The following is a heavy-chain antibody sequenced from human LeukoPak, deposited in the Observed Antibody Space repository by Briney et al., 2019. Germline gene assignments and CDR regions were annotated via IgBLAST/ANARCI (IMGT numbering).Heavy chain of an antibody. V-gene: IGHV5-51*01. J-gene: IGHJ4*02. Sequence: GESLKISCKGSGYSFTSYWSGWVRQMPGKGLERMGIIYPGDSDTRYSPSFQGQVTISADKSISTAYLQWSSLKASDTAMYYCARAQVATIPAFDYWGQGTLVTVSS. D-gene: IGHD5-12*01. CDR1: GYSFTSYW. CDR2: IYPGDSDT. CDR3: ARAQVATIPAFDY.